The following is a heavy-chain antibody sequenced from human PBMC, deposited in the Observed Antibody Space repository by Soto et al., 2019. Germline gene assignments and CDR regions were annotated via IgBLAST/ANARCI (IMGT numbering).Heavy chain of an antibody. CDR1: GGSFSGYY. CDR3: ARGGGSRGWFDP. V-gene: IGHV4-34*01. J-gene: IGHJ5*02. Sequence: SGTLSLTCAVYGGSFSGYYWSWIRQPPGKGLEWIGEINHSGSTNYNPSLKSRVTISVDTSKNQFSLKLSSVTAADTAVYYCARGGGSRGWFDPWGQGTLVTVSS. D-gene: IGHD5-12*01. CDR2: INHSGST.